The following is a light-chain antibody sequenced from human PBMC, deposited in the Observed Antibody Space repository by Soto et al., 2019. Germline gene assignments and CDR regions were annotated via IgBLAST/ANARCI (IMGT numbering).Light chain of an antibody. CDR2: GAS. CDR1: HSVSSSY. V-gene: IGKV3-20*01. Sequence: EIVLTQSPGTLSLSPGERATLSCRASHSVSSSYLAWYQQKPGQAPRLLIYGASSRATGIPDRFSDSGSGTDFTLTISRLEPEDLAVYYCQQYGSSPPITFGQGTRLEI. J-gene: IGKJ5*01. CDR3: QQYGSSPPIT.